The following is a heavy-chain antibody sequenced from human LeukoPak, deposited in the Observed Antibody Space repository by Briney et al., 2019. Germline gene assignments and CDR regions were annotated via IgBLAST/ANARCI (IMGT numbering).Heavy chain of an antibody. CDR3: ARRVAVARGDAFDI. J-gene: IGHJ3*02. D-gene: IGHD6-19*01. CDR2: ISSYNGNT. V-gene: IGHV1-18*01. Sequence: ASVRLSCTAAGYTFTSYGIIWVRQAPGQRLEWMGWISSYNGNTNYAQKLQGRVTMSTDTSTGTAYMELRSLRSDDTAVYYCARRVAVARGDAFDIWGQRKMVTVSS. CDR1: GYTFTSYG.